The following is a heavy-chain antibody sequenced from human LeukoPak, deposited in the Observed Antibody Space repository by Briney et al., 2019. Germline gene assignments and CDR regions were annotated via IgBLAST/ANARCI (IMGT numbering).Heavy chain of an antibody. D-gene: IGHD2-21*01. Sequence: GASEKVSCKASGDTFTIYGISWVRQGPGQGLERMGWISAYNGNTNYAQKLQGRVTMTTDTATSTAYMEMRHLRSADTPVSYTAREGDGDLYWGQGTLVTVS. J-gene: IGHJ4*02. CDR3: AREGDGDLY. V-gene: IGHV1-18*01. CDR2: ISAYNGNT. CDR1: GDTFTIYG.